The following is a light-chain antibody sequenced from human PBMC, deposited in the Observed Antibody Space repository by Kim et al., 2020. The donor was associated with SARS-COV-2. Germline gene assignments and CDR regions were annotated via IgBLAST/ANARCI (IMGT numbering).Light chain of an antibody. V-gene: IGKV3-20*01. CDR1: QSISTKY. Sequence: EIVLTQSPGTLSLSPGERATLSCRASQSISTKYLAWYQQKPGQAPRLLIYGASIRATGIPDKFIGSGSGTDFTLTIIRLEPEDSAVYYWQQYGGSPLYTFGQGTKLEI. CDR3: QQYGGSPLYT. CDR2: GAS. J-gene: IGKJ2*01.